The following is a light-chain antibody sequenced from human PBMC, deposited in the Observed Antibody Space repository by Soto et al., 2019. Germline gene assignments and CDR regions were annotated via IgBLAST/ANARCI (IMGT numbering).Light chain of an antibody. J-gene: IGKJ1*01. V-gene: IGKV3-20*01. CDR3: QQYCSSQGT. CDR1: QSVSSSY. CDR2: GAS. Sequence: EIVLTQSPGTLSLSPGERATLSCRASQSVSSSYLAWYQQKPGQAPRLLIYGASSRATCIPDRFSASGSRTDCPLTISRLEPEDFAGYYCQQYCSSQGTFGRGTKVEI.